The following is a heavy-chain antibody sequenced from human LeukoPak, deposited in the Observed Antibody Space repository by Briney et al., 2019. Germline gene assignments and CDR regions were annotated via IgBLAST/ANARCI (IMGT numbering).Heavy chain of an antibody. Sequence: GGSLRLSXAASGFAVSSNYMNWVRQAPGRGMEWVSAIYSGGNTYYADSVKGRFTISRDNSKNTVYLQMNSLRAEDTAVYYCAREYYYDSSGPFDYWGQGTLVTVSS. CDR2: IYSGGNT. CDR3: AREYYYDSSGPFDY. CDR1: GFAVSSNY. J-gene: IGHJ4*02. D-gene: IGHD3-22*01. V-gene: IGHV3-53*01.